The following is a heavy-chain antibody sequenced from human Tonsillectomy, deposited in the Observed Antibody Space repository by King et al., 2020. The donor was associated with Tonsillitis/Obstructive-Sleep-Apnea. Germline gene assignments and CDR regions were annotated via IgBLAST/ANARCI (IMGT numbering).Heavy chain of an antibody. CDR2: IYYSGST. D-gene: IGHD6-19*01. CDR1: GVSISSYY. Sequence: QLQESGPGLVKPSETLSLTCTVSGVSISSYYWSWIRQPPGTGLEWIGYIYYSGSTNYNPSLKRRVTLSVDTSKNRLSLNLSSVTAADTAVCYCARVHTSGWYWWFDPWGHGTLVTVSS. J-gene: IGHJ5*02. V-gene: IGHV4-59*01. CDR3: ARVHTSGWYWWFDP.